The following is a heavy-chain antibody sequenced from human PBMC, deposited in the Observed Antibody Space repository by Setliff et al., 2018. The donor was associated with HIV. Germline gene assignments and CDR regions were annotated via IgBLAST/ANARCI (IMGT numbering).Heavy chain of an antibody. J-gene: IGHJ6*03. Sequence: SETLSLTCAVYGRSLSGYYWSWIRQPPGKGLEWIGGIYYTGSPFYNPSLKSRVTISVDTSNNQFSLKLSSVTAADTAVYYCARGGGTSSPIDYHYYIDVWGKGTTVTVSS. CDR2: IYYTGSP. D-gene: IGHD6-6*01. V-gene: IGHV4-34*01. CDR3: ARGGGTSSPIDYHYYIDV. CDR1: GRSLSGYY.